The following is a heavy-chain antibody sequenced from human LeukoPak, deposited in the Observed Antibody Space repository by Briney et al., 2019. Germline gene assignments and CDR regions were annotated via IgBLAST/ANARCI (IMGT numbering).Heavy chain of an antibody. CDR1: GGSISTYY. CDR3: ARGSVVDDAFDI. J-gene: IGHJ3*02. Sequence: SETLSLTCTVSGGSISTYYGNWIRQAPGKGLEWIGYIYYSGSTNYNPSLKSRVTMSVDTSRNQFSLKLSSVTAADTAVYYCARGSVVDDAFDIWGQGTMVTVSS. D-gene: IGHD2-2*01. CDR2: IYYSGST. V-gene: IGHV4-59*01.